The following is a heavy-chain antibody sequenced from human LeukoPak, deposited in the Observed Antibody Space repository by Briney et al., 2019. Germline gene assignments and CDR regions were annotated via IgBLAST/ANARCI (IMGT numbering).Heavy chain of an antibody. Sequence: GGSLRLSCAASGFTFSSYWMHWVRQAPGKGLVWVSRINSDGSSTSYADSVKGRFTISRDNSKNTLYLQMNSLRAEDTAVYYCAKGYGSGSPDYWGQGTLVTVSS. CDR2: INSDGSST. CDR3: AKGYGSGSPDY. V-gene: IGHV3-74*01. J-gene: IGHJ4*02. CDR1: GFTFSSYW. D-gene: IGHD3-10*01.